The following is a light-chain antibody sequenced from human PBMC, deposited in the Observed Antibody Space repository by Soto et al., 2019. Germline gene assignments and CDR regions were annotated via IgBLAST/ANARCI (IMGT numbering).Light chain of an antibody. V-gene: IGKV1-8*01. CDR3: QQYYSYPLA. CDR1: QGISSY. J-gene: IGKJ4*01. Sequence: AIRMTQSPSSFSASTGDRVTITCRASQGISSYLAWYQQKPGKAPKLLIYAASTLQSGVPSRFSGSGAGTDFTLASSCLQSEDFATYYCQQYYSYPLAFGGVTKVEIK. CDR2: AAS.